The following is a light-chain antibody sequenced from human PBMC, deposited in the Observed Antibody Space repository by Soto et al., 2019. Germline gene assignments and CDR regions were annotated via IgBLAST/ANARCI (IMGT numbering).Light chain of an antibody. Sequence: AIRMTQSPSSFSASTGDRVTITCRASQGISSYLAWYQQKPGKAPKLLIYAASTLPRGVPSRFSGSGSGTKFTLTIASLQPDDFATYYCQQYETFSGTFGPGSKVDI. CDR1: QGISSY. V-gene: IGKV1-8*01. J-gene: IGKJ1*01. CDR2: AAS. CDR3: QQYETFSGT.